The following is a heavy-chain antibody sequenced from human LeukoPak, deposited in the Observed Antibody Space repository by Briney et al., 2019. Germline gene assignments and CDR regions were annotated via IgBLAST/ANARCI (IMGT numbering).Heavy chain of an antibody. J-gene: IGHJ6*03. CDR1: GGSFSGYY. Sequence: SETLSLTCAVYGGSFSGYYWSWIRQPAGKGLEWIGRIYTSGSTNYNPSLRSRVTISVDTSKNQFSLKLSSVTAADTAVYYCARVRNYYMDVWGKGTTVTVSS. CDR2: IYTSGST. CDR3: ARVRNYYMDV. V-gene: IGHV4-59*10.